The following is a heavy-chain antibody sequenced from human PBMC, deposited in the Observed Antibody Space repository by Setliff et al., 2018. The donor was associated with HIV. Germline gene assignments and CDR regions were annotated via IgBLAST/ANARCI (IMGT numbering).Heavy chain of an antibody. CDR1: GGPISSYY. D-gene: IGHD5-12*01. CDR2: IYTSGST. Sequence: SETLSLTCTVSGGPISSYYWSWIRQPPGKGLEWIGYIYTSGSTNYNPSLKSRVTISVDTSKNQFSLKLSSVTAADTAVYYCARGGFDYYYMDVWGKGTTGTVSS. J-gene: IGHJ6*03. V-gene: IGHV4-4*08. CDR3: ARGGFDYYYMDV.